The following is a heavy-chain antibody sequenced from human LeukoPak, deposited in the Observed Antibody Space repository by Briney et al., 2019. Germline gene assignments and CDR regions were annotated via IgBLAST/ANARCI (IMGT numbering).Heavy chain of an antibody. CDR2: ITGSVGST. J-gene: IGHJ4*02. V-gene: IGHV3-23*01. Sequence: PGRSLRLACPASGFTLSSYATSCARQARGSGLEWVSAITGSVGSTYYAARVKGRFTISKANSKNTLYMQMTSLRAEDTAVYYCAKKQIRLYYDRSGYWSFDYWGQGTLVTASS. D-gene: IGHD3-22*01. CDR3: AKKQIRLYYDRSGYWSFDY. CDR1: GFTLSSYA.